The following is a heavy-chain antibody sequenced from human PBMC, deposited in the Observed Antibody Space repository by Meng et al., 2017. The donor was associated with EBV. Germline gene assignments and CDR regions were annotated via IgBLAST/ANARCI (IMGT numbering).Heavy chain of an antibody. CDR2: IYYSGST. CDR3: ARHHHHSLFDY. Sequence: QLQLQESGPGLVKPSETLSLTCTVSGGSTSSSSYYWGWVRQPPGKGLEWIGSIYYSGSTYCNPSLKSRVTISVDTSKNQFSLKLSSVAASDTAVYYCARHHHHSLFDYWGQGTLVTVSS. J-gene: IGHJ4*02. CDR1: GGSTSSSSYY. D-gene: IGHD2-21*01. V-gene: IGHV4-39*01.